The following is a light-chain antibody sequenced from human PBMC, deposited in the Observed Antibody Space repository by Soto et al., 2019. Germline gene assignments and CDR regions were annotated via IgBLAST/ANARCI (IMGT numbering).Light chain of an antibody. CDR1: QSVSRY. V-gene: IGKV3-11*01. J-gene: IGKJ4*01. CDR3: QQRSVWPPLT. Sequence: EIVLTQSPATLSLSPGERATLFCRASQSVSRYLAWYQQKPGQTPRLLIYDASNRAPGIPARFSGSGSGTNFTLTISSLEPEDFAVYYCQQRSVWPPLTFGGGTKVEIK. CDR2: DAS.